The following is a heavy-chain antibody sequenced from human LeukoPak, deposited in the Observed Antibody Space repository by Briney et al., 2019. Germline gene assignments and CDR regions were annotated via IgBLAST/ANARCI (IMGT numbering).Heavy chain of an antibody. J-gene: IGHJ3*02. D-gene: IGHD3-22*01. CDR3: AREGHKYYYDSSGYAFDI. CDR1: GYTFTSYG. CDR2: ISAYNGNT. V-gene: IGHV1-18*01. Sequence: ASVKVSCKASGYTFTSYGISWVRQAPGQGLEWMGWISAYNGNTNYAQKLQGRVTMTTDTSTSTAYMELRSLRSDDTAVYYCAREGHKYYYDSSGYAFDIWGQGTMVTVSS.